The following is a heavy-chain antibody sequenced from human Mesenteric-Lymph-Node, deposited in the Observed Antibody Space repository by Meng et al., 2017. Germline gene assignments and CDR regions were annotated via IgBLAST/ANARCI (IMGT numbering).Heavy chain of an antibody. J-gene: IGHJ4*02. V-gene: IGHV4-30-4*01. D-gene: IGHD1-26*01. CDR2: IYYSVST. Sequence: QVELPESGPGLVKPSQTLSSTSTVSGASISTGDYYWRYIRQANGKGLGWIAYIYYSVSTYYNPSLKSRVTISVDTSTNQFSLKLSSVTAADTAVYYCARGPTTYFDYWGQGTLVTVSS. CDR3: ARGPTTYFDY. CDR1: GASISTGDYY.